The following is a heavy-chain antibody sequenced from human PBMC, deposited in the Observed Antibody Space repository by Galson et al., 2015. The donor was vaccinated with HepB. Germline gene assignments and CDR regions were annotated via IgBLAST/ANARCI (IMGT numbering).Heavy chain of an antibody. V-gene: IGHV3-23*01. CDR2: ISGSGGST. CDR3: AKGGGSGTYYYGMDV. D-gene: IGHD3-10*01. Sequence: SLRLSCAASGFTFSSYAMSWVRQAPGKGLEWVSAISGSGGSTYYADSVKGRFTISRDNSKNTLYLQMNSLRAEDTAVYYCAKGGGSGTYYYGMDVWGQGTTVTVSS. J-gene: IGHJ6*02. CDR1: GFTFSSYA.